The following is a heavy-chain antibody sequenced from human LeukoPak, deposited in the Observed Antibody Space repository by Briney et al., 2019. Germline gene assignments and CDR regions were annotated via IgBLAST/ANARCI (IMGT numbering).Heavy chain of an antibody. CDR3: ARFSKGWYSGDY. V-gene: IGHV4-39*01. D-gene: IGHD6-19*01. J-gene: IGHJ4*02. Sequence: SETLSLTCTVPGGSISSSSYYWGWIRQPPGKGLEWIGNIYYSGSTYYNPSLKSRVTISVDTSKKQFSLKLSSVTAADTAVYFCARFSKGWYSGDYWGQGTLVTVSS. CDR2: IYYSGST. CDR1: GGSISSSSYY.